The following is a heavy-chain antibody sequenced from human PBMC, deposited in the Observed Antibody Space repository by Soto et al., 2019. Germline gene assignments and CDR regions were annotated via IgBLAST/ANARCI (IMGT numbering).Heavy chain of an antibody. CDR2: IYHSGTT. CDR3: AREGYNFGPFDY. CDR1: GVSISSGDYS. Sequence: PSETLSLTCAVSGVSISSGDYSWSWIRQPPGMGLEWIASIYHSGTTNYNPSLKSRVTISIDTSKNQFSLKFNSVTAADTAVYYCAREGYNFGPFDYWGQGALVTVSS. V-gene: IGHV4-61*08. D-gene: IGHD5-18*01. J-gene: IGHJ4*02.